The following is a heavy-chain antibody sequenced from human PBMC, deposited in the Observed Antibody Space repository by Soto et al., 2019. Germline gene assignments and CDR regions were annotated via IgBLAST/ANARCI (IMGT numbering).Heavy chain of an antibody. J-gene: IGHJ4*02. D-gene: IGHD1-26*01. CDR2: ISAYNGNT. Sequence: QVQLVQSGAEVKKPGASVKVSCKASGYTFTSYGISWVRQAPGQGLEWMGWISAYNGNTKYAQKLQGRVTVTTDTSPSTAYMELRSLTSDATAVDYCARDSTPGLVDHWGQGTLVTVSS. CDR1: GYTFTSYG. V-gene: IGHV1-18*01. CDR3: ARDSTPGLVDH.